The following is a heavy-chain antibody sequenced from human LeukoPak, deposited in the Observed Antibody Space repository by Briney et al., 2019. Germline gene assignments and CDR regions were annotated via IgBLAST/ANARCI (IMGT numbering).Heavy chain of an antibody. CDR2: MNPNSGNT. J-gene: IGHJ4*02. Sequence: ASVKVSCKASGYTFTPCDINWVRQATGQGLEWMGWMNPNSGNTGYGQSFQSRITMTRDISIGTAYMELSNLTSEDTAIYYCTRGSSGRRDNWGQGTLVTVSA. CDR3: TRGSSGRRDN. CDR1: GYTFTPCD. D-gene: IGHD6-19*01. V-gene: IGHV1-8*01.